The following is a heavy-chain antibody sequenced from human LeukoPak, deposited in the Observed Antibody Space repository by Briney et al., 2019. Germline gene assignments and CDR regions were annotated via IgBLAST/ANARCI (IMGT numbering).Heavy chain of an antibody. CDR3: ARVRDGYNDAYDI. CDR1: GGTLSSYT. J-gene: IGHJ3*02. CDR2: IIPIFGTA. D-gene: IGHD5-24*01. Sequence: SVKVSCKASGGTLSSYTISWIRQTPGQGLEWMGGIIPIFGTAKYAQNFQGRVTMTGDTSTSTVYMELSSLRSEDTAVYYCARVRDGYNDAYDIWGQGTMVTVTS. V-gene: IGHV1-69*06.